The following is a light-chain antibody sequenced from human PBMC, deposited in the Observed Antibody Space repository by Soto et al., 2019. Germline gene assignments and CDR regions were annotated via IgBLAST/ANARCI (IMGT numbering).Light chain of an antibody. J-gene: IGLJ2*01. Sequence: QSVLTQPPSVSGAPGQRVTISCTGSSSNIGAGYDVHWYQQLPGTATKVLIYDNNNRPSGVPDRFSGSKSGTSASLAITGIQAEDEADYYCHSYDVSLSGPVFGGWTKLTVL. V-gene: IGLV1-40*01. CDR1: SSNIGAGYD. CDR2: DNN. CDR3: HSYDVSLSGPV.